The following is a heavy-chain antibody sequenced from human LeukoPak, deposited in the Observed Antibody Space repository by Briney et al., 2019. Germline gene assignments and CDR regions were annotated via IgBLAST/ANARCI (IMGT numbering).Heavy chain of an antibody. J-gene: IGHJ4*02. CDR2: IYHSGST. V-gene: IGHV4-30-2*01. Sequence: SQTLSLTCTVSGGSISSGGYYWSWIRQPPGKGLEWIGYIYHSGSTYYNPSLKSRVTISVDRSKNQFSLKLSSVTAADTAVYYCASTSTSYFDYWGQGTLVTVSS. CDR3: ASTSTSYFDY. CDR1: GGSISSGGYY.